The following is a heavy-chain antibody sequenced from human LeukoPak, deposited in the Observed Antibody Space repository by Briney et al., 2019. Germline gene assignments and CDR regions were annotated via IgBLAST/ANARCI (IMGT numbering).Heavy chain of an antibody. J-gene: IGHJ3*02. CDR2: IYSSGTT. CDR3: ARNYVGYAFDI. CDR1: GGSVRSYY. D-gene: IGHD1-7*01. Sequence: PSETLSLTCTVSGGSVRSYYWSWIRQPPGKGLEWIGYIYSSGTTNYNPSLKTGVTISVDTPKNQFSLKLTSVTAADTAVYYCARNYVGYAFDIWGQGTMVTVSS. V-gene: IGHV4-59*02.